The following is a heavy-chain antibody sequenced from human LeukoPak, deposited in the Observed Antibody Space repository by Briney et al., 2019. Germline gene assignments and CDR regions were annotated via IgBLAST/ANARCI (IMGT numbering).Heavy chain of an antibody. CDR1: GFSFKNAW. CDR3: ATEGLRAAAAIYDY. CDR2: LKGKTDGGTT. V-gene: IGHV3-15*01. Sequence: GGSVSLSYAASGFSFKNAWMSWVRQAPGKRLEWVGRLKGKTDGGTTDYAAPVKGRITISRDEVNTTVYVQMNSLKTEDTAVYYCATEGLRAAAAIYDYWGQGTLVTVSS. J-gene: IGHJ4*02. D-gene: IGHD6-13*01.